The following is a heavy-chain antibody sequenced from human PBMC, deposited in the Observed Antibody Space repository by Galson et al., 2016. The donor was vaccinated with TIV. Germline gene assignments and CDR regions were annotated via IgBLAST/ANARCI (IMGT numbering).Heavy chain of an antibody. Sequence: SLRLSCAASGFNFGFYGMYWVRQAPGKGLEWVAIIGHDGNWKGYADSVKGRFTVSRDNSKNMLFLGMSSPRVEDTAVYYCARDFRTGKYCDYWGQGTLVTASA. CDR1: GFNFGFYG. V-gene: IGHV3-33*07. CDR3: ARDFRTGKYCDY. D-gene: IGHD2-8*02. J-gene: IGHJ4*02. CDR2: IGHDGNWK.